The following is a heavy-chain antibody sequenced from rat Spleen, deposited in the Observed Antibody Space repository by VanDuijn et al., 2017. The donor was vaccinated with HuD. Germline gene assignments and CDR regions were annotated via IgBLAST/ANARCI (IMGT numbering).Heavy chain of an antibody. Sequence: EVQLVESGGGLVRPGRSMKLSCAAPGFTFSSFPMAWVRQAPTKGLEWVATISTSGGSTYYRESVKGRFPISRDNAKSTLYMQMNSRRSEDTATYYCARHRDYSRYMDSFDYWGQGVMVTVSS. V-gene: IGHV5-46*01. CDR1: GFTFSSFP. D-gene: IGHD1-2*01. J-gene: IGHJ2*01. CDR2: ISTSGGST. CDR3: ARHRDYSRYMDSFDY.